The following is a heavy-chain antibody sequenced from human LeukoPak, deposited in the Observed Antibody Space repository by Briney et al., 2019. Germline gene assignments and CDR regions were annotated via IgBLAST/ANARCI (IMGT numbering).Heavy chain of an antibody. CDR1: GDSINSYY. J-gene: IGHJ3*02. CDR3: AGGRFGVAPAGPGLGI. V-gene: IGHV4-59*01. Sequence: SETLSLTCTVSGDSINSYYWSWIRQPPGKGLEWIGYIYYSGSTNYNPSLKSRVTTSVDTSKNQVSLKLSSVTAADTAVYYCAGGRFGVAPAGPGLGIWGQGTLVTVSS. CDR2: IYYSGST. D-gene: IGHD6-13*01.